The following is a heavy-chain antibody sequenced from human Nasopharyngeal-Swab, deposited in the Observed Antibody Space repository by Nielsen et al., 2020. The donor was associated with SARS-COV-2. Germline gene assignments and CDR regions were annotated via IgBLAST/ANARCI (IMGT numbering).Heavy chain of an antibody. Sequence: GGSLRLSCAASGFTFSSYWMHWVRQAPGKGLVWVSRINSDGSSTSYADSVKGRFTISRDNAKNTLYLQMNSLRAEDTAVYYCARGDVVVPASGYYMDVWGKGTTVTVSS. J-gene: IGHJ6*03. CDR3: ARGDVVVPASGYYMDV. D-gene: IGHD2-2*01. CDR1: GFTFSSYW. V-gene: IGHV3-74*01. CDR2: INSDGSST.